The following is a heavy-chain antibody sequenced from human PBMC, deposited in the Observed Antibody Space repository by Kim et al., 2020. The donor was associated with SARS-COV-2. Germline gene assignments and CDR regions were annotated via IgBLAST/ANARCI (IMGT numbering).Heavy chain of an antibody. V-gene: IGHV4-31*02. Sequence: TYYNPSLKSRVTISVYTSKNQFSLKLSSVTAADTAVYYCARDSATTCMDVWGQGTTVTVSS. J-gene: IGHJ6*02. D-gene: IGHD1-7*01. CDR2: T. CDR3: ARDSATTCMDV.